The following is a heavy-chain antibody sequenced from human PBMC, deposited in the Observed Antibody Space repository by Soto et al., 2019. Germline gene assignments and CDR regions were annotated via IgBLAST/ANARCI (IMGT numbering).Heavy chain of an antibody. CDR2: ISSSSSYI. CDR1: GFTFSSYS. CDR3: ARDTGYSYGYSYYYYMDV. V-gene: IGHV3-21*01. D-gene: IGHD5-18*01. J-gene: IGHJ6*03. Sequence: ESGGGLVKPGGSLRLSCAASGFTFSSYSMNWVRQAPGKGLEWVSSISSSSSYIYYADSVKGRFTISRDNAKNSLYLQMNSLRAEDTAVYYCARDTGYSYGYSYYYYMDVWGKGTTVTVSS.